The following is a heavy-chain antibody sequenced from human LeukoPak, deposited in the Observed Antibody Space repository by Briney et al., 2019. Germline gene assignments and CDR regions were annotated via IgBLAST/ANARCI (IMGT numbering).Heavy chain of an antibody. J-gene: IGHJ4*02. CDR1: GFTFSSYG. Sequence: GGSLRPSCAASGFTFSSYGMHWVRQAPGKGLEWVAVIWYDGSNKYYADSVKGRFTISRDNSKNTLYLQMNSLRAEDTAVYYCARSGNGGNEPFDYWGQGTLVTVSS. V-gene: IGHV3-33*01. D-gene: IGHD4-23*01. CDR3: ARSGNGGNEPFDY. CDR2: IWYDGSNK.